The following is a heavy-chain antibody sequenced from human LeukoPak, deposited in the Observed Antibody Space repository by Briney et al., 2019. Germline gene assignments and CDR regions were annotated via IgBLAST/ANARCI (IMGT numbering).Heavy chain of an antibody. Sequence: ASVKVSCKASGGTFSSYAISWVRQAPGQGLEWMGRINPNSGGTNYAQKFQGRVTMTRDTSISTAYMELSRLRSDDTAVYYCARNYYYDSSGSLDYWGQGTLVTVSS. V-gene: IGHV1-2*06. J-gene: IGHJ4*02. CDR1: GGTFSSYA. CDR3: ARNYYYDSSGSLDY. D-gene: IGHD3-22*01. CDR2: INPNSGGT.